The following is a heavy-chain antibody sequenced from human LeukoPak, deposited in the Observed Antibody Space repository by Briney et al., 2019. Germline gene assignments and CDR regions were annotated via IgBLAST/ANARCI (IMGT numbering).Heavy chain of an antibody. J-gene: IGHJ5*02. V-gene: IGHV4-30-2*01. CDR1: GGSISSGGYS. D-gene: IGHD3-10*01. Sequence: PSETLSLTCAVSGGSISSGGYSWSWIRQPPGKGLEWIGYIYHSGSTYYNPSLKSRVTISVDRSKNQFSLKLSSVTAADTAVYYCARVGYYGSGSSPWFDPWGQGTLVTVSS. CDR2: IYHSGST. CDR3: ARVGYYGSGSSPWFDP.